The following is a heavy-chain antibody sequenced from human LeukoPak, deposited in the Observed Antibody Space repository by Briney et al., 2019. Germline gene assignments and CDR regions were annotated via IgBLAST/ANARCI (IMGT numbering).Heavy chain of an antibody. CDR3: ARDRSGSYCFDY. Sequence: GGSLRLSCAAPGFTFSSYAMQWVRQAPGKGLGWVAVISYDGSNEYYADSVKGRFTISRDNSKNTLYLQMNSLRAEDTAVYYCARDRSGSYCFDYWGQGTLVTVSS. CDR2: ISYDGSNE. CDR1: GFTFSSYA. V-gene: IGHV3-30-3*01. J-gene: IGHJ4*02. D-gene: IGHD1-26*01.